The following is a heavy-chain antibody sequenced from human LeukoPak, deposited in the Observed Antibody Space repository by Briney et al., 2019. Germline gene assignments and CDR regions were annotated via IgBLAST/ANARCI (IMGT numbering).Heavy chain of an antibody. CDR1: GFTFSSYA. V-gene: IGHV3-30*01. CDR2: ISYDGSNK. Sequence: GRSLRLSCAASGFTFSSYAMHWVRQAPGKGLEWVAVISYDGSNKYYADSVKGRFTISRDNSKNTLYLQMNSLRAEDTAVYYCARDGRWLQLLYPGNDWGQGTLVTVSS. D-gene: IGHD5-24*01. CDR3: ARDGRWLQLLYPGND. J-gene: IGHJ4*02.